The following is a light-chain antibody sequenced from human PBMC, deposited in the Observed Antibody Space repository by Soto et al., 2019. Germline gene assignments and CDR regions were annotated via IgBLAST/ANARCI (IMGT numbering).Light chain of an antibody. V-gene: IGLV2-14*01. CDR2: EVS. CDR3: TSYTSSSTLDV. J-gene: IGLJ1*01. Sequence: SVLNQPASVSGSPGQSITISCTGTSSDVGGYNYVSWYQQHPGKAPKLMIYEVSYRPSGVSDRFSGSKSGNTASLTISGLQAEDEADYFCTSYTSSSTLDVFGTGTKVTV. CDR1: SSDVGGYNY.